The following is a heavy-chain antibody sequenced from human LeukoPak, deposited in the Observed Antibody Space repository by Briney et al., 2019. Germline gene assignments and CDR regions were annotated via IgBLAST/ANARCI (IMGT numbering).Heavy chain of an antibody. D-gene: IGHD6-13*01. Sequence: GASVKVSCKASGGTFSSYAISWVRQAPGQGLEWMGGIIPIFGTANYAQKFQGRVTITADESTSTAYMELSSLRSEDTAVYYCARDQWQLAEFDYWGQGTLVTVSS. CDR2: IIPIFGTA. J-gene: IGHJ4*02. CDR3: ARDQWQLAEFDY. CDR1: GGTFSSYA. V-gene: IGHV1-69*13.